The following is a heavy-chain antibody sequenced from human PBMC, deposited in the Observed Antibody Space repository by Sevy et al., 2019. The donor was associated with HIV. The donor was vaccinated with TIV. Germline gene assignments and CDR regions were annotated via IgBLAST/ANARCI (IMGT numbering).Heavy chain of an antibody. Sequence: ASVKVSCKASGYTFTSYGITWVRQAPGQGLAWMGWISALNGDTNYAQRLQGRVTMTTDTSTSTAYMDLRSLRSDDTAVYYCARAYCSGGRCYSLAYWGQGTLVTVSS. CDR1: GYTFTSYG. V-gene: IGHV1-18*01. CDR2: ISALNGDT. CDR3: ARAYCSGGRCYSLAY. J-gene: IGHJ4*02. D-gene: IGHD2-15*01.